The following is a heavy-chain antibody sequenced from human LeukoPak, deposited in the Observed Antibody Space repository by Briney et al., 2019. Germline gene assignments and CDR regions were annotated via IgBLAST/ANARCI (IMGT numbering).Heavy chain of an antibody. CDR1: GFTFSRYW. CDR2: IYSGGST. V-gene: IGHV3-66*01. D-gene: IGHD1-26*01. Sequence: GGSLRLSCAASGFTFSRYWMHWVRQAPGKGLEWVSVIYSGGSTYYADSVKGRFTISRDNSKNTLYLQMNSLRAEDTAVYYCARDGRTPLGYYYYGMDVWGQGTTVTVSS. CDR3: ARDGRTPLGYYYYGMDV. J-gene: IGHJ6*02.